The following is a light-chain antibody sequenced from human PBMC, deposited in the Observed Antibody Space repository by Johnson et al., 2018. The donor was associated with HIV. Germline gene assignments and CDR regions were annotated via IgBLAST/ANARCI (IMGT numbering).Light chain of an antibody. CDR2: ENN. J-gene: IGLJ1*01. V-gene: IGLV1-51*02. CDR3: GTWDSSLSAA. Sequence: QSVLTQPPSVSAAPGQKVDISCSGSSSNIGNNYVSWYQQLPGTAPKLLIYENNKRPSGIPDRFSGSKSGTSATLGITGLQTGDEADYYCGTWDSSLSAAFGTGTKVTVL. CDR1: SSNIGNNY.